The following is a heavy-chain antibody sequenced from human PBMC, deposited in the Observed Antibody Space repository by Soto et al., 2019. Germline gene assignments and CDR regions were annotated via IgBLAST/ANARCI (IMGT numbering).Heavy chain of an antibody. CDR2: ISAYNGNT. V-gene: IGHV1-18*01. CDR1: GYTFTSYD. D-gene: IGHD5-18*01. Sequence: ASVKVSCKASGYTFTSYDISWVRQAPGQGLEWMGWISAYNGNTNYAQKLQGRVTMTTDTSTSTAYMELRSLISDDTAVYYCATGRYSYGWGLYYYGMEVWGQGTTVTVSS. J-gene: IGHJ6*02. CDR3: ATGRYSYGWGLYYYGMEV.